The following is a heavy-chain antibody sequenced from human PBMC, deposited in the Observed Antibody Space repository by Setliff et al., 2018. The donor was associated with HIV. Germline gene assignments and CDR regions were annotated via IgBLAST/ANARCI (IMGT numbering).Heavy chain of an antibody. CDR3: ARFRVTMIVVDCYFDY. Sequence: SETLSLTCTVSGASISSYYWTWIRQPPGKRLEWIGYIYYSGNTNYNPSLKRRVTMSVDTSKNQFSLKLSSVTAADTAVYYCARFRVTMIVVDCYFDYWGQGTLVTVSS. D-gene: IGHD3-22*01. CDR1: GASISSYY. V-gene: IGHV4-59*12. CDR2: IYYSGNT. J-gene: IGHJ4*02.